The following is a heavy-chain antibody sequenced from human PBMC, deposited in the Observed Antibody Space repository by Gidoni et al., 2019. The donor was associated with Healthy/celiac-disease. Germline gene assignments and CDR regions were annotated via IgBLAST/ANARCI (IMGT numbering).Heavy chain of an antibody. CDR1: GGSISSGGYY. Sequence: QVQLQESGPGLVKPSQTLSLTCPVSGGSISSGGYYWSWIRQHPGKGLEWIGYIYYSGSTYYNPSLKSRVTISVDTSKNQFSLKLSSVTAADTAVYYCARSRKDSSGPEVWFDPWGQGTLVTVSS. D-gene: IGHD3-22*01. CDR2: IYYSGST. V-gene: IGHV4-31*03. J-gene: IGHJ5*02. CDR3: ARSRKDSSGPEVWFDP.